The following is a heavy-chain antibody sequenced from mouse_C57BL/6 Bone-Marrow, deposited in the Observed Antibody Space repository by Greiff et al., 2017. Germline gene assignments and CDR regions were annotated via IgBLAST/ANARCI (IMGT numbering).Heavy chain of an antibody. CDR1: GYTFTDYY. CDR2: IFPGSGST. J-gene: IGHJ2*01. D-gene: IGHD1-2*01. V-gene: IGHV1-75*01. CDR3: VSLLRSDY. Sequence: VKLVESGPELVKPGASVKISCKASGYTFTDYYINWVKQRPGQGLEWIGWIFPGSGSTYYNEKFKGKATLTVDKSSSTAYMLLSSLTSEDSAVYFCVSLLRSDYWGQGTTLTVSS.